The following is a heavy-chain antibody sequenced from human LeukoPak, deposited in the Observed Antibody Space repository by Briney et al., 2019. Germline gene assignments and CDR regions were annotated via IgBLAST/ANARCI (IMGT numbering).Heavy chain of an antibody. D-gene: IGHD3-3*01. CDR2: IYYSGST. J-gene: IGHJ5*02. CDR3: ARVFRVFWSGYSAYNWFDP. CDR1: GGSISSYY. V-gene: IGHV4-59*08. Sequence: SETLSLTCTVSGGSISSYYWSWIRQPPGKGLEWIGYIYYSGSTNYNPSLESRVTISVDTSKNQFSLKLSSVTAADTAVYYCARVFRVFWSGYSAYNWFDPWGQGTLVTVSS.